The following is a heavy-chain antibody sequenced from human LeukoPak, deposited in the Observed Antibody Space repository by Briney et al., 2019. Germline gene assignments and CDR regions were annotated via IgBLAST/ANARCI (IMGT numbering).Heavy chain of an antibody. Sequence: GGSLRLSCAASGFTFSNAWMNWVRQAPGKGLEWVGRIKSKTDGGTTDYAAPVKGRFTISRDDSKNTLYLQMNSLKTEDTAVYYCTTDWAVSSGWYLTFFDYWGREPWSPSPQ. J-gene: IGHJ4*02. D-gene: IGHD6-19*01. CDR3: TTDWAVSSGWYLTFFDY. CDR1: GFTFSNAW. V-gene: IGHV3-15*07. CDR2: IKSKTDGGTT.